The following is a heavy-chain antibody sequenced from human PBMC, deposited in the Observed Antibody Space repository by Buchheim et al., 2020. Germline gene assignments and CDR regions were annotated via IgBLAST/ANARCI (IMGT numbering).Heavy chain of an antibody. D-gene: IGHD2-21*02. J-gene: IGHJ4*02. CDR2: ISYDGSNK. Sequence: QVQLVESGGGVVQPGRSLRLSCAVSGFTFSSYAMHWVRQAPGKGLEWVAVISYDGSNKYYADSVKGRFTTSRDNSKNKLYLQMNSLRAEDTAVYYCARILAYCGGDCGYWGQGTL. CDR1: GFTFSSYA. CDR3: ARILAYCGGDCGY. V-gene: IGHV3-30-3*01.